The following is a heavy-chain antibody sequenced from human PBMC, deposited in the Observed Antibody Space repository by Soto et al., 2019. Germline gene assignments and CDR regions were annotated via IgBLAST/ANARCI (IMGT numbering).Heavy chain of an antibody. CDR3: ARRAATGLNFDY. Sequence: QLGGSLRLSCAASGFTFRTYAMSWVRQAPGKGLEWVSSVTGSGNNTYYADSVKGRFTISRDNSKNTLYLQMNSLRAEDTAVYYCARRAATGLNFDYWGQGTLVTVSS. D-gene: IGHD6-13*01. J-gene: IGHJ4*02. CDR2: VTGSGNNT. CDR1: GFTFRTYA. V-gene: IGHV3-23*01.